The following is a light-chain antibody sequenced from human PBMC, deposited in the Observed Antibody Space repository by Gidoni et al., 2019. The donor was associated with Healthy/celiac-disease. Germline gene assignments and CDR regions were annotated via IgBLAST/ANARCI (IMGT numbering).Light chain of an antibody. J-gene: IGKJ5*01. CDR2: AAS. CDR1: QGISNS. CDR3: QQYYSTPQST. V-gene: IGKV1-NL1*01. Sequence: DIQMTQSPSSLSASVGDRVTMTCRASQGISNSLAWYQQKPGKAPKLLLYAASRLESGVPSRFSGSGSGTDYTLTISSLQPEDFATYYCQQYYSTPQSTFGQGTRLEIK.